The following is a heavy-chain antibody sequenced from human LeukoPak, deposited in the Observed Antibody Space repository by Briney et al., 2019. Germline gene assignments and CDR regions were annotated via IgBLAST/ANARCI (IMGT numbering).Heavy chain of an antibody. J-gene: IGHJ5*02. CDR3: ASMYYDILTGRYNWFDP. D-gene: IGHD3-9*01. CDR1: GGSINSSNW. Sequence: NPSETLSLTCAVSGGSINSSNWWSWVRQPPGKGLEWIGEIYHSGSTNYNPSLKSRVTISVDTSKNQFSLKLSSVTAADTAVYYCASMYYDILTGRYNWFDPWGQGTLVTVSS. CDR2: IYHSGST. V-gene: IGHV4-4*02.